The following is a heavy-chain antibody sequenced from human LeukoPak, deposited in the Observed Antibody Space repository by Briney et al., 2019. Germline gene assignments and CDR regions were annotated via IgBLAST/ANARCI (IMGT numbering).Heavy chain of an antibody. V-gene: IGHV2-70*11. Sequence: SGPTLVNPTQTLTLTCTFSGFSLSTSGMCVSWIRQPPGKALEWLARIDWDDDKYYSTSLKTRLTISKDTSKNQVVLTMTNMDPVDTATYYCARTYYYDSSGYRFDPWGQGTLVTVSS. D-gene: IGHD3-22*01. CDR2: IDWDDDK. J-gene: IGHJ5*02. CDR1: GFSLSTSGMC. CDR3: ARTYYYDSSGYRFDP.